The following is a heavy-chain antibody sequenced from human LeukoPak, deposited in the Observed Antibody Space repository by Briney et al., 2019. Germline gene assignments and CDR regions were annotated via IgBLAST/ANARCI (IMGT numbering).Heavy chain of an antibody. CDR3: AKDFRVAEELWFGELWNAFDI. D-gene: IGHD3-10*01. V-gene: IGHV3-74*01. Sequence: GGSLRLSCAASGFSFSVFWMHWVRQVPGKGPVWVSRIKTDGSITDYADSVKGRFTISRDNAKNTLYLQMNSLRAEDTAVYYCAKDFRVAEELWFGELWNAFDIWGQGIRVAVSS. J-gene: IGHJ3*02. CDR2: IKTDGSIT. CDR1: GFSFSVFW.